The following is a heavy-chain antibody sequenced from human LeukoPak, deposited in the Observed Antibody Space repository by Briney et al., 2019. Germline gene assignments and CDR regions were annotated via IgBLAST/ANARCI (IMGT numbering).Heavy chain of an antibody. Sequence: GGSLRLSCAASGFTFISYSMNWVRQAPGKGLEWVSSISSDRSSIYYASSVKGRFTISRDNEKNSLYLQMNSVRAEDTAVYYCARVRGAFDIWGPGTMVTVSS. CDR1: GFTFISYS. CDR3: ARVRGAFDI. V-gene: IGHV3-21*01. J-gene: IGHJ3*02. CDR2: ISSDRSSI.